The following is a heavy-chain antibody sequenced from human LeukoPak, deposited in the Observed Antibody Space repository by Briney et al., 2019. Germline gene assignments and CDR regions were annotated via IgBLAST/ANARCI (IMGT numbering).Heavy chain of an antibody. CDR2: IYYSAST. Sequence: SETLSLTCTVSGGSISSGEYYWSWIRQPPGKGLEWIGYIYYSASTYYNPSLKSRLTISVDTSKNQFSLNLRSVTAADTAVYYCAREIYCSGGSCYSFDYWGQGTLVTVSS. CDR1: GGSISSGEYY. CDR3: AREIYCSGGSCYSFDY. D-gene: IGHD2-15*01. V-gene: IGHV4-30-4*01. J-gene: IGHJ4*02.